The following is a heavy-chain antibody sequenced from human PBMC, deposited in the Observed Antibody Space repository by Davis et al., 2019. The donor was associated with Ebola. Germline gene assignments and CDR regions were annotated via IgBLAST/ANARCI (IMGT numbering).Heavy chain of an antibody. CDR3: AREGDGAAAGHTPIDY. Sequence: PSETLSLTCTVSGGSISSSSYYWGWIRQPPGKGLEWIGSIYYSGSTYYNPSLKSRVTISVDTSKNQFSLKLSSVTAADTAVYYCAREGDGAAAGHTPIDYWGQGTLVTVSS. D-gene: IGHD6-13*01. CDR2: IYYSGST. CDR1: GGSISSSSYY. J-gene: IGHJ4*02. V-gene: IGHV4-39*02.